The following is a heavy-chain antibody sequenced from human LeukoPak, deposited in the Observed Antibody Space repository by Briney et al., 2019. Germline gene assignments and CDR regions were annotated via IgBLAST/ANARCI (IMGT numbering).Heavy chain of an antibody. V-gene: IGHV5-51*01. CDR2: IYPGDSDT. Sequence: GESLQISCKGSGYSFTSYWIGWVRQMPGKGLEWMGIIYPGDSDTRYSPSFQGQVTISADKSISTAYLQWSSLKASDTAMYYCARSVTTHYYCYGMDVWGQGTTVTVSS. CDR1: GYSFTSYW. D-gene: IGHD4-17*01. J-gene: IGHJ6*02. CDR3: ARSVTTHYYCYGMDV.